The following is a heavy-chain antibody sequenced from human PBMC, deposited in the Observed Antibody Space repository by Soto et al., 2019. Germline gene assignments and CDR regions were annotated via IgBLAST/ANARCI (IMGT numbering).Heavy chain of an antibody. CDR3: ARMLIRSYSFDY. V-gene: IGHV2-70*11. J-gene: IGHJ4*02. CDR1: GFSLSTSGMC. D-gene: IGHD2-21*01. CDR2: IDWDDDK. Sequence: SGPTLVNPTQTLTLTCTFSGFSLSTSGMCVSWIRQPPGKALEWLARIDWDDDKYYSTSLKTRLTISKDTSKKQVVLTMTNMDPVDTATYFCARMLIRSYSFDYWGQGTPVTVSS.